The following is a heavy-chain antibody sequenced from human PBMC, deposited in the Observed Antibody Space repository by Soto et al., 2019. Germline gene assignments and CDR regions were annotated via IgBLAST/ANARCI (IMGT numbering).Heavy chain of an antibody. CDR2: IGAGDGGT. CDR3: TTGPSGSRGY. J-gene: IGHJ4*02. D-gene: IGHD1-26*01. Sequence: GGSLRLSCVASGFTFRSYAFSWVRQAPGKGLEWVAGIGAGDGGTYYADSVKGRFTISRDDSKNTLYLQMISPRAEDTAVYYCTTGPSGSRGYWGQGTLVTVSS. CDR1: GFTFRSYA. V-gene: IGHV3-23*01.